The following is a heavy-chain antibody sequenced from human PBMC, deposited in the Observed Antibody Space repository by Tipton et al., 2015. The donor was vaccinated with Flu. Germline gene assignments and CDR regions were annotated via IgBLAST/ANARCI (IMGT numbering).Heavy chain of an antibody. CDR1: DGSFLNYV. D-gene: IGHD6-6*01. CDR2: TNHSGGT. Sequence: TLSLTCAVNDGSFLNYVWTWIRQSPGKGLEWIGETNHSGGTKYNPSLKSRVTISLDTSKNHFFLNLTSMTAADTAVYYCARAPSGGSSIAARPNWFDPWGQGTLVTVSS. J-gene: IGHJ5*02. CDR3: ARAPSGGSSIAARPNWFDP. V-gene: IGHV4-34*01.